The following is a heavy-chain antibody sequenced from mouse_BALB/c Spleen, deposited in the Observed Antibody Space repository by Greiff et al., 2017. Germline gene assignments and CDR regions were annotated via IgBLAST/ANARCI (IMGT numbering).Heavy chain of an antibody. CDR1: GFTFSSYA. D-gene: IGHD2-3*01. Sequence: DVMLVESGGGLVKPGGSLKLSCAASGFTFSSYAMSWVRQSPEKRLEWVAEISSGGSYTYYPDTVTGRFTISRDNAKNTLYLEMSSLRSEDTAMYYCARPYDGYYKGNAMDYWGQGTSVTVSS. CDR3: ARPYDGYYKGNAMDY. J-gene: IGHJ4*01. V-gene: IGHV5-9-4*01. CDR2: ISSGGSYT.